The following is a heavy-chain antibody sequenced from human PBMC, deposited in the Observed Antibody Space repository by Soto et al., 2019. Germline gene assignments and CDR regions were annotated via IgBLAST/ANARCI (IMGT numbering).Heavy chain of an antibody. V-gene: IGHV4-59*11. CDR1: GASISGHY. CDR2: FYPSGRT. D-gene: IGHD1-1*01. Sequence: WATPSLTWTVSGASISGHYWSSIRPSPGNGLDWIGYFYPSGRTDYKPSLKSRVTISVDTSKNQFALELNSLTAADTAVYYSGRWSWKSPQNDVWGQGALVTVSS. CDR3: GRWSWKSPQNDV. J-gene: IGHJ1*01.